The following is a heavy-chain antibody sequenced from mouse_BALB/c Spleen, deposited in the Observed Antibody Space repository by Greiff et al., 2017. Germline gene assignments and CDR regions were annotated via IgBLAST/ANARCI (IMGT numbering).Heavy chain of an antibody. Sequence: EVQGVESGGGLVKPGGSLKLSCAASGFTFSSYAMSWVRQTPEKRLEWVASISSGGSTYYPDSVKGRFTISRDNARNILYLQMSSLRSEDTAMYYCAREETTAWFAYWGQGTLVTVSA. CDR1: GFTFSSYA. CDR2: ISSGGST. J-gene: IGHJ3*01. D-gene: IGHD1-1*01. CDR3: AREETTAWFAY. V-gene: IGHV5-6-5*01.